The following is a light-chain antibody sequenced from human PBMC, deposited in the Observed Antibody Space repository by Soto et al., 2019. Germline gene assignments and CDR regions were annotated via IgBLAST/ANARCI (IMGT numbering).Light chain of an antibody. CDR2: GAS. CDR3: QHYNNWPPWT. CDR1: QTVSSN. V-gene: IGKV3-15*01. J-gene: IGKJ1*01. Sequence: EIVLTQSPSTLSASPGERAILSFSGSQTVSSNLAWYQQKPGQAPRLLIYGASARATGIPARFSGSGSGTEFTLIISSLQSEDFAVYYCQHYNNWPPWTFGQGTKVDI.